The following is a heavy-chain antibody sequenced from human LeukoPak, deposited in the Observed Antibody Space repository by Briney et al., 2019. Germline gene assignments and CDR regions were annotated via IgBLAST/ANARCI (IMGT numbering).Heavy chain of an antibody. D-gene: IGHD5-12*01. Sequence: SGPTLVNPTQTLTLTCTFSGFSLSTSGVGVGWIRQPPGKALEWLALIYWNDDKRYSPSLKSRLTISKDTSKNQVVLTMTNMDPVDTGTYYCARSYSDYDYFNNWFDPWGQGTLVTVSS. CDR1: GFSLSTSGVG. J-gene: IGHJ5*02. CDR3: ARSYSDYDYFNNWFDP. V-gene: IGHV2-5*01. CDR2: IYWNDDK.